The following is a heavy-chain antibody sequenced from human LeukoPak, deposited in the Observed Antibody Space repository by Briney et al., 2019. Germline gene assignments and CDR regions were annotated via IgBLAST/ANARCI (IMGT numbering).Heavy chain of an antibody. Sequence: SETLSLTCTVSGGSISSSSYYWGWIRQPPGKGLEWIGSIYYSGTTYYNPSLKSRVTISVDTSKNQFSLQLNSVTPEDTAVYYCTGSYSRPIDAFDIWGQGTMVIVSS. CDR1: GGSISSSSYY. CDR2: IYYSGTT. D-gene: IGHD1-26*01. CDR3: TGSYSRPIDAFDI. J-gene: IGHJ3*02. V-gene: IGHV4-39*07.